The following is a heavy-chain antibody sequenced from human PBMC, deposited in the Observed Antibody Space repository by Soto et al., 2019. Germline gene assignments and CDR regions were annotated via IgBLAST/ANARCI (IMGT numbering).Heavy chain of an antibody. CDR2: ISSSSSTI. Sequence: GGSLRLSCAASGFTFSSYSMNWVRQAPGKGLEWVSYISSSSSTIYYADSVKGRFTISRDNAKNSLYLQMNSLRAEDTAFYYCGRGRGGSYGGNSANFDVWGQGTVVTVSS. CDR3: GRGRGGSYGGNSANFDV. D-gene: IGHD4-17*01. CDR1: GFTFSSYS. V-gene: IGHV3-48*01. J-gene: IGHJ3*01.